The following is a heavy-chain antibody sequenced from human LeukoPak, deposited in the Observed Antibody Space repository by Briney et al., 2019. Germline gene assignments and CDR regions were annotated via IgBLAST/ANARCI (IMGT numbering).Heavy chain of an antibody. CDR3: TSTSGWYPRFDY. CDR1: GFTFSSYA. V-gene: IGHV3-23*01. Sequence: GGSLRLSCAASGFTFSSYAMSWVRQAPGKGLEWVSAISGSGGSTYYAGSMKGRFTISRDNSKNTLYLQMNSLRAEDTAVYYCTSTSGWYPRFDYWGQGTLVTVSS. CDR2: ISGSGGST. J-gene: IGHJ4*02. D-gene: IGHD6-19*01.